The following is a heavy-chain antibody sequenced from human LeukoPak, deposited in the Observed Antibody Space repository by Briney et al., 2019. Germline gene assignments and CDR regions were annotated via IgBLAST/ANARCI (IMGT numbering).Heavy chain of an antibody. V-gene: IGHV5-51*01. CDR1: GYSFTSYW. CDR2: IYPGDSDT. CDR3: ARLGYCSGGSCYFHYYYYYAMDV. J-gene: IGHJ6*02. D-gene: IGHD2-15*01. Sequence: GESLKISCKGSGYSFTSYWIGWVRQVPGKGLEWVGIIYPGDSDTRYSPSFQGQVTISADKSISTAYLQWSSLKASDTAMCYCARLGYCSGGSCYFHYYYYYAMDVWGQGTTVTVSS.